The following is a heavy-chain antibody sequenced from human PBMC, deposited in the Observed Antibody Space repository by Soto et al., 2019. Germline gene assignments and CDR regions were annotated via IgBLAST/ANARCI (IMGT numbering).Heavy chain of an antibody. CDR2: IYHSGIT. CDR1: GGTISSGGDA. V-gene: IGHV4-30-2*01. D-gene: IGHD2-15*01. CDR3: ARETLAGAYDYDS. J-gene: IGHJ4*02. Sequence: QLRLQESGSGLVKPSQALSLTCALSGGTISSGGDAYNWIRQPPGKALEWIGYIYHSGITYYNPSLQGRVTISVDRSKNHFSLKLTSVTAADTAVYYCARETLAGAYDYDSWGQGTLVTVSS.